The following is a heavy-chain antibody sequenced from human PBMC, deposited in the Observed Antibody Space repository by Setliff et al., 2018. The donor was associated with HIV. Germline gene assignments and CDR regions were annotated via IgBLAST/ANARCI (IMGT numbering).Heavy chain of an antibody. V-gene: IGHV1-69*13. D-gene: IGHD5-12*01. Sequence: SVKVSCKASGGTFSSYGISWVRQAPGQGLEWIGGIIPIFGTRNYAQKFQGRVTITADELTSTAYMELSSLRAEDTAVYYCARDGGYSVHQWFGDAFDIWGQGTMVTVSS. CDR1: GGTFSSYG. J-gene: IGHJ3*02. CDR2: IIPIFGTR. CDR3: ARDGGYSVHQWFGDAFDI.